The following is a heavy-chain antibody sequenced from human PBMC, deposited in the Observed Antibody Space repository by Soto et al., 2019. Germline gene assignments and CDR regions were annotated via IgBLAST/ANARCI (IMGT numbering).Heavy chain of an antibody. CDR3: ARVVAGASKWYFDL. V-gene: IGHV4-31*03. CDR2: IYYSGST. D-gene: IGHD6-19*01. Sequence: PSETLSLTCTVSGGSISSGGYYWSWIRQHPGKGLEWIGYIYYSGSTYYNPSLKSRVTISVDTSKNQFSLKLSSVTAADTAVYYCARVVAGASKWYFDLWGRGTLVTVSS. J-gene: IGHJ2*01. CDR1: GGSISSGGYY.